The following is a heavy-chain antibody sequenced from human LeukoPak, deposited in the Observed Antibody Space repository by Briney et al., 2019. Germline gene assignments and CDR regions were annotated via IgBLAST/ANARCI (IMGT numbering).Heavy chain of an antibody. D-gene: IGHD5-18*01. CDR3: AGSDTAMALEFDP. CDR2: INPNSGGT. V-gene: IGHV1-2*02. CDR1: GYTFTGYY. J-gene: IGHJ5*02. Sequence: GASVKVSCKASGYTFTGYYMHWVRQAPGQGLEWMGWINPNSGGTNYAQKFQGRVTMTRDTSISTAYMELSRLRSDDTAVYYCAGSDTAMALEFDPWGQGTLVTVSS.